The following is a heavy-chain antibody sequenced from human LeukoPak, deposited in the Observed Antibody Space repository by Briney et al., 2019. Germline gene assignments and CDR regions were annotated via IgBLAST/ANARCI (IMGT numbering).Heavy chain of an antibody. CDR1: GGSTSSYY. CDR3: ARAPLRAKGPFDY. CDR2: LYHSGKT. Sequence: PSETLSLTCAVSGGSTSSYYWSWIRQPPGRGLEWIGCLYHSGKTIYNPSLKSRVTISVDTSKNQFSLKLSSVTAADTAVYYCARAPLRAKGPFDYWGQGTLVTVSS. V-gene: IGHV4-59*12. J-gene: IGHJ4*02. D-gene: IGHD4-17*01.